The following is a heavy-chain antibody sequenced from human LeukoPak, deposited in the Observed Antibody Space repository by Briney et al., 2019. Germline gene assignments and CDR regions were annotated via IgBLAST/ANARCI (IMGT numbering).Heavy chain of an antibody. CDR3: AKESNYEFWSGYYNY. D-gene: IGHD3-3*01. Sequence: GGSLRLSCGASRFTFRNYAMSWVRQAPGKGLEWVSGVNGSGGSTYYADSVKGRFTISRDNSKNTLYLQMNSLRAEDTAVYYCAKESNYEFWSGYYNYWGQGTLVTVSS. CDR2: VNGSGGST. CDR1: RFTFRNYA. J-gene: IGHJ4*02. V-gene: IGHV3-23*01.